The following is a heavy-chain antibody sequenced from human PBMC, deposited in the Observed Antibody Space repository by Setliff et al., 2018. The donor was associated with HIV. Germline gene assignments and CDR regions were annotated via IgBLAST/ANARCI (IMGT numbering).Heavy chain of an antibody. CDR2: ISSKRTSI. D-gene: IGHD2-8*02. CDR3: AKSLLVAGSDY. Sequence: GGSLRLSCETSGFTFGDFCMNWVRQAPGKGLEWISYISSKRTSIYYADSVKGRFTISRDNSKNTLYPQMISLRADDTAVYYCAKSLLVAGSDYWGQGTLVTVSS. V-gene: IGHV3-48*01. CDR1: GFTFGDFC. J-gene: IGHJ4*02.